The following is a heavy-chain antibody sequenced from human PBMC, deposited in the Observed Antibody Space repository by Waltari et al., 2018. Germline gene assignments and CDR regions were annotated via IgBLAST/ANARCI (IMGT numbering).Heavy chain of an antibody. D-gene: IGHD1-1*01. V-gene: IGHV3-13*01. J-gene: IGHJ3*02. CDR2: IGTAGDT. CDR1: GFTFSSYD. Sequence: EVQLVESGGGLVQPGGSLRLSCAASGFTFSSYDMHWVRQATGKGLEWVSAIGTAGDTYYPGSVKGRFTISRENAKNSLYLQMNSLRAGDTAVYYCARADKTTYAFDIWGQGTMVTVSS. CDR3: ARADKTTYAFDI.